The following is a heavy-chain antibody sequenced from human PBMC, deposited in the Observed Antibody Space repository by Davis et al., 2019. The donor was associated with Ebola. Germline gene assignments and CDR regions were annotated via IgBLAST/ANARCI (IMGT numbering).Heavy chain of an antibody. V-gene: IGHV4-61*01. Sequence: MPSETLSLTCTVSGGSVSSGSYYWSWIRQPPGKGLEWIGYIYYSGSTNYNPSLKSRVTISVDTSKNQFSLKLSSVTAADTAVYYCASPIVGATRIDYWGQGTLVTVSS. J-gene: IGHJ4*02. CDR3: ASPIVGATRIDY. CDR1: GGSVSSGSYY. CDR2: IYYSGST. D-gene: IGHD1-26*01.